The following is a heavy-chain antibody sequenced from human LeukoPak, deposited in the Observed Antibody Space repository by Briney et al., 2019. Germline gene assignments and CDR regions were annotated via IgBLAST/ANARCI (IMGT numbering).Heavy chain of an antibody. CDR3: ARPNSGSYIALGFDD. CDR1: GCTFTSYG. V-gene: IGHV1-18*01. CDR2: ISAYNGNT. D-gene: IGHD1-26*01. Sequence: ASVNVSCKASGCTFTSYGISWVRQAPGQGLEWMGWISAYNGNTNYAQKLQGRVTMTTDTSTSTAYKELRSLRSDDTAVYYCARPNSGSYIALGFDDWGQGTLVTVSS. J-gene: IGHJ4*02.